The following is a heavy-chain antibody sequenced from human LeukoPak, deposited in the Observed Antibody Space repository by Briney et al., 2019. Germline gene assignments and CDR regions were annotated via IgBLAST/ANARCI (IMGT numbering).Heavy chain of an antibody. CDR2: TSGSGGST. Sequence: GGSLRLSCAASGFTFNNYAMSWVRQAPGKGLEWVSATSGSGGSTYYADSVKGRFTISRDNSKNTLYLQMNSLRAEDTAVYYCVKEHYYDSSGYSDYWGQGTLVTVSS. J-gene: IGHJ4*02. D-gene: IGHD3-22*01. V-gene: IGHV3-23*01. CDR1: GFTFNNYA. CDR3: VKEHYYDSSGYSDY.